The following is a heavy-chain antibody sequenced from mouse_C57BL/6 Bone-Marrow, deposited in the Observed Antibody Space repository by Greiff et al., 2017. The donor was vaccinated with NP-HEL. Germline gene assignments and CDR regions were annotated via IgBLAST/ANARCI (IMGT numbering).Heavy chain of an antibody. J-gene: IGHJ4*01. V-gene: IGHV1-69*01. CDR2: LDPSDSST. D-gene: IGHD2-1*01. Sequence: VQLQQPGAELVMPGASVKLSCKASGYTFTSYWMHWVKQRPGQGLEWIGELDPSDSSTNYTQKFQGKSTLTFDKSSSTAYMQLSSLTSEDSAVYYCGREWPGLLSLMDYWGQGTSVTVSS. CDR3: GREWPGLLSLMDY. CDR1: GYTFTSYW.